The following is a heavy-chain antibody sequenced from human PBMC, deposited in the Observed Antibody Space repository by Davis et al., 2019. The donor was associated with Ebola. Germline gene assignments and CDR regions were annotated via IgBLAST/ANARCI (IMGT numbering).Heavy chain of an antibody. CDR1: GFTFSSYG. CDR2: ISYDGSNK. CDR3: AKDYLDY. V-gene: IGHV3-30*18. J-gene: IGHJ4*02. Sequence: GESLKISCAASGFTFSSYGMHWVRQAPGKGLGWVAVISYDGSNKYYADSVKGRFTISRDNSKNTLYLQMNSLRAEDTAVYYCAKDYLDYWGQGTLVTVSS.